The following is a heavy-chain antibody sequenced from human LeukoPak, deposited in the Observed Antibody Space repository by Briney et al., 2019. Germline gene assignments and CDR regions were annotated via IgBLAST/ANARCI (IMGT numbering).Heavy chain of an antibody. CDR2: MNPNSGGT. CDR1: GYTFTSYD. J-gene: IGHJ5*02. V-gene: IGHV1-2*04. Sequence: GASVKVSCKASGYTFTSYDINWVRQAPGQGLEWMGWMNPNSGGTNYAQKFQGWVTMTRDTSISTAYMELSRLRSDDTAVYYCARGHYYGSGSYPEYNWFDPWGQGTLVTVSS. D-gene: IGHD3-10*01. CDR3: ARGHYYGSGSYPEYNWFDP.